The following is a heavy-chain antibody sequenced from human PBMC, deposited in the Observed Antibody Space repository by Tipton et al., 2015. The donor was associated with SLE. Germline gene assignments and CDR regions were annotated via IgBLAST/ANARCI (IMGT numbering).Heavy chain of an antibody. CDR1: GFTFSDYY. CDR2: ISSSGSTI. CDR3: ARDQGLYYYDSSGYKGHDAFDI. J-gene: IGHJ3*02. V-gene: IGHV3-11*01. D-gene: IGHD3-22*01. Sequence: GSLRLSCAASGFTFSDYYMSWIRQAPGKGLEWVSYISSSGSTIYYADSVKGRFTISRDNAKNSLYLQMNSLRAEDTAVYYCARDQGLYYYDSSGYKGHDAFDIWGQGTMVTVSS.